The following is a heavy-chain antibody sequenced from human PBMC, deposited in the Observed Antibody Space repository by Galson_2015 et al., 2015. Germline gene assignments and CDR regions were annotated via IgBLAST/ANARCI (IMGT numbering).Heavy chain of an antibody. J-gene: IGHJ5*02. CDR2: MNPNSGNT. CDR1: GYSFSSYD. Sequence: SVKVSCKASGYSFSSYDINWVRQTTGQGLEWMGWMNPNSGNTGYAQKFQGRVTMTRNTSISIAYMELSSLRSEDTAVYYCARGGKYYYDSSGYLNWFDPWGQGTLVTVSS. CDR3: ARGGKYYYDSSGYLNWFDP. D-gene: IGHD3-22*01. V-gene: IGHV1-8*01.